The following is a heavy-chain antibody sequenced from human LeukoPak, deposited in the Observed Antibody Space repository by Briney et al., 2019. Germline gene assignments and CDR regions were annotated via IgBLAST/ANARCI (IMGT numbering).Heavy chain of an antibody. CDR2: IYYSGST. CDR1: GVSISSSSYY. J-gene: IGHJ4*02. CDR3: ARRSGGSLDY. D-gene: IGHD3-16*01. Sequence: KTSETLSLTCTVSGVSISSSSYYWGWIRQPPGKGLEWIGSIYYSGSTYYNPSLKSRVTISVDTSKNQFSLKLSSVTAADTAVYYCARRSGGSLDYWGQGALVTVSS. V-gene: IGHV4-39*01.